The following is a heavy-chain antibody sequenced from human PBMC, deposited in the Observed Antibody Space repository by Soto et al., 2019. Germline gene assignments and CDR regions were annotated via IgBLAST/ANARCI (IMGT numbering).Heavy chain of an antibody. J-gene: IGHJ4*02. D-gene: IGHD4-17*01. Sequence: SETLSLTCTVSGAPISTRHNFWGWIRQPPGKGLELIGSIFYTGDTYNNPSLNSRVTLSVDTSKNQFSLRLSSATAADTAVYYCARYYGDYKNYFDYWGPGTLVTSPQ. CDR2: IFYTGDT. CDR3: ARYYGDYKNYFDY. V-gene: IGHV4-39*01. CDR1: GAPISTRHNF.